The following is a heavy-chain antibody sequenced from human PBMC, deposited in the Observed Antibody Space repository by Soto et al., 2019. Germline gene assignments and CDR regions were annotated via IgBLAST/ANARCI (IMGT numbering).Heavy chain of an antibody. CDR2: MNPGSGYT. J-gene: IGHJ4*02. Sequence: QVQVVQSGAEVKKPGASVKVSCDASGYPFTTYDINWVRKATGPGLEWMGWMNPGSGYTGYAQKFQARVTMTRDTSTSTAYMELRRLTSEDTAVYYCAAIAVAGTDYWGQGTLVTVSS. CDR3: AAIAVAGTDY. CDR1: GYPFTTYD. V-gene: IGHV1-8*01. D-gene: IGHD6-19*01.